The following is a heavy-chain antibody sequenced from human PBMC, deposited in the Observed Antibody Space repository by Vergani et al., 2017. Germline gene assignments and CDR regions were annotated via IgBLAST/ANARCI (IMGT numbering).Heavy chain of an antibody. J-gene: IGHJ5*02. Sequence: QVQLVQSGAEVKKPGSSVKVSCKASGGTFSSYAISWVRQAPGQGLEWMGRIIPILGTANYAQKFQGRVTITADESTSTAYMELSSLRSEDTAVYYCARVPPCYGSSTSCETWVENWFDPWGQGTLVTVSS. CDR3: ARVPPCYGSSTSCETWVENWFDP. CDR2: IIPILGTA. D-gene: IGHD2-2*01. V-gene: IGHV1-69*11. CDR1: GGTFSSYA.